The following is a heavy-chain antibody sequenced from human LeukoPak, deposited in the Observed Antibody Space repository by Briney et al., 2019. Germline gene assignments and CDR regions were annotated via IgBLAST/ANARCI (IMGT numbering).Heavy chain of an antibody. CDR2: ISGSGGST. D-gene: IGHD3-10*01. Sequence: SGGSLRLSCAASGFSFSSYAMSWVRQAPGKGLEWVSAISGSGGSTYYADSVKGRFTISRDNSKNTLYLQMNSLRAEDTGVYYCAKLLGSGSYYYYYYYGMDVWGKGTTVTVSS. CDR3: AKLLGSGSYYYYYYYGMDV. CDR1: GFSFSSYA. J-gene: IGHJ6*04. V-gene: IGHV3-23*01.